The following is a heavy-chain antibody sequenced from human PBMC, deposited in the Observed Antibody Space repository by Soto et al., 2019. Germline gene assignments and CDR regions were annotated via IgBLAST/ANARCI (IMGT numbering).Heavy chain of an antibody. V-gene: IGHV1-46*03. J-gene: IGHJ4*02. D-gene: IGHD2-8*01. CDR3: AVAVQIIPR. CDR2: INPSGGST. CDR1: GYTFTSYY. Sequence: ASVNVSCKASGYTFTSYYMHWVRQAPGQGLEWMGIINPSGGSTSYAQKFQGRVTMTRDTSTSTVYMELSSLRSEDTTVYYCAVAVQIIPRWGQGTLVTVSS.